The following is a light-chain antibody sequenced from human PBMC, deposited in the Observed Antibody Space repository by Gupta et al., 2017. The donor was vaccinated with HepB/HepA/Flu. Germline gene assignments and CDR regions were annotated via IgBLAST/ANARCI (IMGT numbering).Light chain of an antibody. CDR3: HHEGSSLSA. CDR1: QTISVNY. V-gene: IGKV3-20*01. CDR2: GPS. J-gene: IGKJ2*01. Sequence: EIVLTQSPVTLSLSAGERATGSCWASQTISVNYLAWFQQKPGQAPRLLIYGPSTSANGIPDRFIGSGCGTEFTLIIIRREPEDFAVYYCHHEGSSLSAFGQGTQLDIK.